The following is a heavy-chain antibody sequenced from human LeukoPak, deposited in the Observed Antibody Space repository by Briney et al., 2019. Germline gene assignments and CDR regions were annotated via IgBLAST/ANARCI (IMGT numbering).Heavy chain of an antibody. CDR3: ASLNVGIAAAQDAFDI. J-gene: IGHJ3*02. CDR1: GYSISSGYY. Sequence: NASETLSLTCTVSGYSISSGYYWGWIRQPPGKGLEWIGSIYHSGSTNYNPSLKSRVTISVDTSKNQFSLKLSSVTAADTAVYYCASLNVGIAAAQDAFDIWGQGTMVTVSS. V-gene: IGHV4-38-2*02. D-gene: IGHD6-13*01. CDR2: IYHSGST.